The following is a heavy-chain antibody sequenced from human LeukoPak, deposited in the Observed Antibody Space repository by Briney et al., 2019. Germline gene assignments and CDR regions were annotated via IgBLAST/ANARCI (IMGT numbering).Heavy chain of an antibody. V-gene: IGHV3-30*02. D-gene: IGHD4/OR15-4a*01. CDR3: AKGGGATPYYYYMDV. J-gene: IGHJ6*03. Sequence: PGGSLRLSCAASRFTFSSYGMHWVRQAPGKGLEWVAYIQYDGSNEQYADSVKGRFSISRDSSKNILYLQMNSLRAEDTAVYYCAKGGGATPYYYYMDVWGKGTTVTVSS. CDR1: RFTFSSYG. CDR2: IQYDGSNE.